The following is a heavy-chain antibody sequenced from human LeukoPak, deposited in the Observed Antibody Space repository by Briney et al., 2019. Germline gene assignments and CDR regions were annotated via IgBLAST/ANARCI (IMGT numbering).Heavy chain of an antibody. D-gene: IGHD2-2*01. V-gene: IGHV1-69*01. J-gene: IGHJ6*03. Sequence: GSSVKVSCKASGGTFSSYAISWVRQAPGQGLEWMGGIIPIFGTANYAQKFQGRVTITADESTSTAYMELSSLRSGDTAVYYCARNIVVVPAAEPILNMDVWGKGTTVTVSS. CDR2: IIPIFGTA. CDR1: GGTFSSYA. CDR3: ARNIVVVPAAEPILNMDV.